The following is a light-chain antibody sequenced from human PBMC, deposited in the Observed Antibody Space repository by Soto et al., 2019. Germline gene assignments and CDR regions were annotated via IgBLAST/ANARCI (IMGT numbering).Light chain of an antibody. CDR2: EVS. CDR3: FSYTSSGTYV. CDR1: SSDVGNYKY. J-gene: IGLJ1*01. V-gene: IGLV2-14*01. Sequence: QSALTQPDSVSGSPGQSITISCTGTSSDVGNYKYVSWYQQHPGKAPKLMIYEVSNRPSGVSNRFSGSKSGNTASLTISGLQAEDDTDYYCFSYTSSGTYVFGTGTKLTVL.